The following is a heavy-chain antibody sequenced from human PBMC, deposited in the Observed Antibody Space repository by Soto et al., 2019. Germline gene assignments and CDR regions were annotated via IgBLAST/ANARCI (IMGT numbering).Heavy chain of an antibody. CDR3: VRHWGVLGYCSGGSCSHFDY. V-gene: IGHV4-59*08. D-gene: IGHD2-15*01. CDR1: GGSISSYY. J-gene: IGHJ4*02. CDR2: IYYSGST. Sequence: SETLSLTCTVSGGSISSYYWSWIRQPPGKGLEWIGYIYYSGSTYYNPSLKSRVTISVDTSKNQFSLKLSSVTAADTAVYYCVRHWGVLGYCSGGSCSHFDYWGQRHLVTVSA.